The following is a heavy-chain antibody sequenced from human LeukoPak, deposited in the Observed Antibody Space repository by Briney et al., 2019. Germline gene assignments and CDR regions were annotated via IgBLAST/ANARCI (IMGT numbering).Heavy chain of an antibody. CDR3: ARELNIVVVPAAIRYFDY. D-gene: IGHD2-2*02. V-gene: IGHV4-61*02. CDR2: IYTSGST. J-gene: IGHJ4*02. Sequence: PSETLSLTCTVSGGSISSGSYYWSWIRQPAGKGLEWIGRIYTSGSTNYNPSLKSRVTISVDTSKNQFSLKLSSVTAADTAVYYCARELNIVVVPAAIRYFDYWGQGTLVTVSS. CDR1: GGSISSGSYY.